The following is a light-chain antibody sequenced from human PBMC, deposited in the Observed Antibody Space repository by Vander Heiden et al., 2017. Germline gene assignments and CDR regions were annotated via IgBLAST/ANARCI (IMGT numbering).Light chain of an antibody. J-gene: IGLJ1*01. CDR1: SLRSYY. Sequence: SSELTQDPAVSVALGPTVRITCQGDSLRSYYASWYQQKPGQAPVLVIYGKNNRPSGIPDRFSGSSSGNTASLTITGAQAEDEADYYCNSRDSSGNHFYVFGTGTKVTVL. CDR3: NSRDSSGNHFYV. V-gene: IGLV3-19*01. CDR2: GKN.